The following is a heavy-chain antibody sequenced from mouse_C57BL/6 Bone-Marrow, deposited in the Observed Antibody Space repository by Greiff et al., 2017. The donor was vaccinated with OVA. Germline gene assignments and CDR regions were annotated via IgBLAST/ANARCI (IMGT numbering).Heavy chain of an antibody. CDR1: GYSFTGYY. CDR2: INPSTGGT. V-gene: IGHV1-42*01. J-gene: IGHJ4*01. CDR3: ARGGGFLYYAMDY. Sequence: VQLQQSGPELVKPGASVKISCKASGYSFTGYYMNWVKQSPEKSLEWIGEINPSTGGTTYNQKFKAKATLTVDKSSSTAYMQLKSLTSEESAVYYRARGGGFLYYAMDYWGQGTSVTVSS.